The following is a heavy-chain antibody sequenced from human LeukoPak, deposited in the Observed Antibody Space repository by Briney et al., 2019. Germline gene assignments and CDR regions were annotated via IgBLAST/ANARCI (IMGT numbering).Heavy chain of an antibody. CDR2: ISYDGSIK. Sequence: GGSLRLSCAASGFMFSNSAFSWVRQPPGKGLEWVAFISYDGSIKFYADSLKGRFTISRDNSKKTLYLQINSLRSDDTAVYYCARDLGGAARRGYNWFDPWGQGTLVTVSS. CDR3: ARDLGGAARRGYNWFDP. D-gene: IGHD6-6*01. V-gene: IGHV3-30-3*01. CDR1: GFMFSNSA. J-gene: IGHJ5*02.